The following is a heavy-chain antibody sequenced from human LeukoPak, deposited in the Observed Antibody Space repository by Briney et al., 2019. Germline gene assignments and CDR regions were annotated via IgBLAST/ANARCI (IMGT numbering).Heavy chain of an antibody. D-gene: IGHD3-22*01. CDR1: GFTFSSYG. CDR2: ISYDGSNK. V-gene: IGHV3-30*18. Sequence: GGSLRLSCAASGFTFSSYGMHWVRQAPGKGLEWVAVISYDGSNKYYADSVKGRFTISRDNSKNTLYLQMNSLRAEDTAVYYCAKRLHVQYYYDSSGYYYFDYWGQGTLVTVSS. J-gene: IGHJ4*02. CDR3: AKRLHVQYYYDSSGYYYFDY.